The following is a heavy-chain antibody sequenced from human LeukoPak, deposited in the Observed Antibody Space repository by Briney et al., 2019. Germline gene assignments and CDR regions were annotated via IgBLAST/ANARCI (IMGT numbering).Heavy chain of an antibody. CDR2: INHSGST. CDR1: GGSFSGYY. D-gene: IGHD5-18*01. J-gene: IGHJ4*02. Sequence: PSETLSLTCAVYGGSFSGYYWSWIRQPPGKGLEWIGEINHSGSTNYNPSLKSRVTISVDTSKNQFSLKLSSVTAADTAVYYCARIRRGYSYGNLPFSYGNFDYWGQGTLVTVSS. CDR3: ARIRRGYSYGNLPFSYGNFDY. V-gene: IGHV4-34*01.